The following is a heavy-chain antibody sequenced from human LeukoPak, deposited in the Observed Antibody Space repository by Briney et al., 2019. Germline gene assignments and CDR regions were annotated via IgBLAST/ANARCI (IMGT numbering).Heavy chain of an antibody. D-gene: IGHD5-12*01. CDR2: IYYSGST. J-gene: IGHJ4*02. CDR3: AREISWYSGYDS. V-gene: IGHV4-59*12. CDR1: GGSISSYY. Sequence: SETLSLTCTVSGGSISSYYWSWIRQPPGKGLEWIGYIYYSGSTNYNPSLKSRVTISEDTSKNQFSLKLSSVTAADTAVYYCAREISWYSGYDSWGQGTLVTVSS.